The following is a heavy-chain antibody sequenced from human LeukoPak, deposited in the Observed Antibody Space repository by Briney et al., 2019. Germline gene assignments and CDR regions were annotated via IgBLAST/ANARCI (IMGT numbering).Heavy chain of an antibody. V-gene: IGHV4-38-2*01. J-gene: IGHJ5*02. CDR2: IYHSGST. Sequence: SETLSLTCAVSGYSISSGYYWGWIRQPPGKGLEWIGSIYHSGSTYYNPSLKSRVTISVDTSKNQFSLKLSSVTAADTAVYYCASDIAAAGSFDPWGQGTLVTVSS. D-gene: IGHD6-13*01. CDR1: GYSISSGYY. CDR3: ASDIAAAGSFDP.